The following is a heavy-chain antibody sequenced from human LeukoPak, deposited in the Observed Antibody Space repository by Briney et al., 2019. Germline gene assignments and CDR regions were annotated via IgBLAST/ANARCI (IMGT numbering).Heavy chain of an antibody. V-gene: IGHV4-61*02. CDR3: ARELSIAAAETLYYFDY. CDR1: GGSLSSGSYY. Sequence: SETLRLTCTVSGGSLSSGSYYWGWIRQPAGKGLEWIVRIYTSGSTNYNPSLKSRVTISVDTSKNQFSLKLSSVAAADTAVYYCARELSIAAAETLYYFDYWGQGTLVTVSS. D-gene: IGHD6-13*01. CDR2: IYTSGST. J-gene: IGHJ4*02.